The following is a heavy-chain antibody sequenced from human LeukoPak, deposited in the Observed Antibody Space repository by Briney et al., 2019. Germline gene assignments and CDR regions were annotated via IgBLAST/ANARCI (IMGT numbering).Heavy chain of an antibody. J-gene: IGHJ6*03. Sequence: GASVKVSCKTSGYTFTSYGISWMRQAPGQGLEWMGWISAYNGNTYYAQNLQGRVTMTTDTSTSTAYMELRSLRSDDTAVYYCAKTTVTSEDYYYYYMDVWGKGTTVTVSS. CDR1: GYTFTSYG. CDR3: AKTTVTSEDYYYYYMDV. CDR2: ISAYNGNT. D-gene: IGHD4-17*01. V-gene: IGHV1-18*01.